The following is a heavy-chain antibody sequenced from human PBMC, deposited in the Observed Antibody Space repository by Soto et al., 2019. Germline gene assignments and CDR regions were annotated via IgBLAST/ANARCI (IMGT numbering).Heavy chain of an antibody. CDR1: GGTFSSYA. CDR2: IIPIFGTA. J-gene: IGHJ4*02. Sequence: QVQLVQSGAEVKKPGSSVKVSCKASGGTFSSYAISWVRQAPGQGLEWMGGIIPIFGTANYAQKVQGRVTITADESTSTAYMELSSLRSEDTAVYYCSSCERGNQLDFDYWGQGTLVTVSS. V-gene: IGHV1-69*01. D-gene: IGHD1-1*01. CDR3: SSCERGNQLDFDY.